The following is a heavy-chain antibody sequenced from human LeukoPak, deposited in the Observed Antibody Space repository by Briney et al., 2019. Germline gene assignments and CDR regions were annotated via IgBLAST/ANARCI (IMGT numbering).Heavy chain of an antibody. V-gene: IGHV3-53*05. CDR2: IYSGGST. CDR3: AKSGITMVRGSPSAHAFDI. D-gene: IGHD3-10*01. Sequence: GGSLRLSCAASGFTVSSNYMSWVRQAPGKGLEWVSVIYSGGSTYYADSVKGRFTISRDNSKNTLYLQMNSLRAEDTAVYYCAKSGITMVRGSPSAHAFDIWGQGTMVTVSS. CDR1: GFTVSSNY. J-gene: IGHJ3*02.